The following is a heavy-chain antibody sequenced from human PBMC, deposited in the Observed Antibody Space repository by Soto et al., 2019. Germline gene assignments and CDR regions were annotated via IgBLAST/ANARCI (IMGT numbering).Heavy chain of an antibody. CDR2: INHSGST. CDR1: GGSFSGYY. CDR3: ARVPLRSAFDI. V-gene: IGHV4-34*01. J-gene: IGHJ3*02. Sequence: QVQLQQWGAGLLKPSATLSLTCAVYGGSFSGYYWSWIRQPPGKGLEWIGEINHSGSTNYNPSLKSRVTISVDTAKHQFALKVGDVTAADTAVYYCARVPLRSAFDILGQGTMVTVSS.